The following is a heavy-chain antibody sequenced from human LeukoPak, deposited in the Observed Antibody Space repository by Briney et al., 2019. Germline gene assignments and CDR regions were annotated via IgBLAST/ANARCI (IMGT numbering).Heavy chain of an antibody. Sequence: GRSLRLSCAASGFTFSSYAMSWVRQAPGKGLEWVSAISGSGGSTYYADSVKGRFTISRDNSKNTLYLQMNSLRAEDTAVYYCAKLAGKIDTSYYYMDVWGKGTTVTVSS. CDR1: GFTFSSYA. J-gene: IGHJ6*03. D-gene: IGHD2/OR15-2a*01. CDR2: ISGSGGST. V-gene: IGHV3-23*01. CDR3: AKLAGKIDTSYYYMDV.